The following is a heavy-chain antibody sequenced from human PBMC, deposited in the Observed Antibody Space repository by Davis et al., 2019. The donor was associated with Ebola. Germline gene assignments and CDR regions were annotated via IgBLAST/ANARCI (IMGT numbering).Heavy chain of an antibody. Sequence: ASVQVSCKASGYTFTGYYMHCVRQAPGQGPEWTGRINPNSGATNYAQKFQGRVTMTRDTSISTAYMELSRLRSDDTAVDYCARTARDIVVVVAATLGMDVWGKGTTVTVSS. J-gene: IGHJ6*04. CDR3: ARTARDIVVVVAATLGMDV. D-gene: IGHD2-15*01. CDR1: GYTFTGYY. V-gene: IGHV1-2*06. CDR2: INPNSGAT.